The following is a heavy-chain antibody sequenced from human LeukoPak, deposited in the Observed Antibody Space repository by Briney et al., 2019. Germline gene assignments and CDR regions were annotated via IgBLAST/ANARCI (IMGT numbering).Heavy chain of an antibody. D-gene: IGHD1-26*01. J-gene: IGHJ4*02. CDR3: ARVLGGTFLGYYFDY. CDR2: IYYSGST. V-gene: IGHV4-31*03. CDR1: GGSISSGGYY. Sequence: SETLSLTCTVSGGSISSGGYYWSWIRQHPGKGLEWIGYIYYSGSTYYNPSLKSRVTISVDTSKNQFSLKLSSVTAADTAVYYCARVLGGTFLGYYFDYWGQGTLVTVSS.